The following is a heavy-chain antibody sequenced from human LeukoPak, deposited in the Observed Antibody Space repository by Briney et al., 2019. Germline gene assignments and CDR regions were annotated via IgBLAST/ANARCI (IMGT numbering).Heavy chain of an antibody. CDR3: ATADTATVGALDY. CDR1: GFTFSPYG. D-gene: IGHD5-18*01. V-gene: IGHV3-33*01. CDR2: IWYDGSNK. J-gene: IGHJ4*02. Sequence: PGRSLRLSCAASGFTFSPYGMHWVRQAPGKGLEWVAVIWYDGSNKYYADSVKGRFTISRDNSKNTLYLQMNSLRAEDTAVYYCATADTATVGALDYWGQGTLVTVSS.